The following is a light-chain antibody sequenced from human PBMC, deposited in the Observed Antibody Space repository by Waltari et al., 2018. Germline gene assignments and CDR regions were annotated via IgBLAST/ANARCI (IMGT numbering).Light chain of an antibody. CDR3: SSYAGSVV. J-gene: IGLJ3*02. V-gene: IGLV2-23*02. CDR1: SSAIASNTV. Sequence: QSALTQPASVSGYRGQPITITCTGRSSAIASNTVVSCYQHHPGKAPKLLIYGVNNRPSGVSNRFSGSKSGNTASLTISGLQAEDEADYYCSSYAGSVVFGGGTKLTVL. CDR2: GVN.